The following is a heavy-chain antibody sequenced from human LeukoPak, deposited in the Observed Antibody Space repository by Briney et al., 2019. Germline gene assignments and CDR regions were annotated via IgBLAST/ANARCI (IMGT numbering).Heavy chain of an antibody. CDR3: ARHYYDILTPFDY. CDR2: IYYSGST. J-gene: IGHJ4*02. Sequence: PSETLSLTCTVSGGSISSSSYYWGWIRQPPGKGLEWIGSIYYSGSTYYNPSLKSRVTISVDTSKNQFSLKLSSVTAADTAVYYCARHYYDILTPFDYWRQGTLVTVSS. CDR1: GGSISSSSYY. V-gene: IGHV4-39*01. D-gene: IGHD3-9*01.